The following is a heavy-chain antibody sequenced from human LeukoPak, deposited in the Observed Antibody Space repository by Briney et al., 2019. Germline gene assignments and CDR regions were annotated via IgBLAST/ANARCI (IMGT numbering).Heavy chain of an antibody. CDR2: IKQDGSEK. D-gene: IGHD1-1*01. J-gene: IGHJ5*02. CDR3: ARYRGYGWFDP. Sequence: GGSLRLSCAASGFTFSGYWMSWVRQAPGKGLEWVANIKQDGSEKYYVDSVKGRFTISRDNAKNSLYLQMNSLRAEDTAVYYCARYRGYGWFDPWGQGTLVTVSS. V-gene: IGHV3-7*01. CDR1: GFTFSGYW.